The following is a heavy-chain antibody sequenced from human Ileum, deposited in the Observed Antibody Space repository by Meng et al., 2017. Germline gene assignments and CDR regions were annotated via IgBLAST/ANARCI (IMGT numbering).Heavy chain of an antibody. CDR2: IWYDGSII. Sequence: QVKLVGSGGGVVQSGTSLRLSCAVSGFTFSGFGMHWVRQVPGKGLEWVAVIWYDGSIIQYAESVKGRFTISRDNSKNILYLQMDSLRVEDTAIYHCARRGSGASWLDYWGQGTVVTVSS. J-gene: IGHJ4*02. D-gene: IGHD2-2*01. CDR1: GFTFSGFG. CDR3: ARRGSGASWLDY. V-gene: IGHV3-33*01.